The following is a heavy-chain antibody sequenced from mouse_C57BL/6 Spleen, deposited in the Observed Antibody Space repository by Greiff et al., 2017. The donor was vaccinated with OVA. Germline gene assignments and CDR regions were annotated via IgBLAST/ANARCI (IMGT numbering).Heavy chain of an antibody. D-gene: IGHD2-4*01. CDR1: GFTFSSYA. V-gene: IGHV5-4*01. CDR3: ARDRAGYDYDRVSYAMDY. J-gene: IGHJ4*01. Sequence: EVKLVESGGGLVKPGGSLKLSCAASGFTFSSYAMSWVRQTPEKRLEWVATISDGGSYTYYPDNVKGRFTISRDNAKNNLYLQMSHLKSYDTAMYYCARDRAGYDYDRVSYAMDYWGQGASVTVSS. CDR2: ISDGGSYT.